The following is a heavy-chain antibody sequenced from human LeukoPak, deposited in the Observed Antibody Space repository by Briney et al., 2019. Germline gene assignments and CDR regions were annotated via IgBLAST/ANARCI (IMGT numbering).Heavy chain of an antibody. CDR3: ARGGIVGAEYFDY. CDR2: TYYRSKWYN. J-gene: IGHJ4*02. D-gene: IGHD1-26*01. CDR1: GDSVSSDSAA. V-gene: IGHV6-1*01. Sequence: SQTLSLTCAISGDSVSSDSAAWNWIRQSPSRGLEWLGKTYYRSKWYNDSSVSVKGRITINPDTSKNQFSLQLNSVTPEDTAIYYCARGGIVGAEYFDYWGQGTLVTVSS.